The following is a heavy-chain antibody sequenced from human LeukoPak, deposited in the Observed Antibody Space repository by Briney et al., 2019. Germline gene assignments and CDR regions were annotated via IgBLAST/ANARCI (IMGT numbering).Heavy chain of an antibody. CDR3: GNTNSFSY. CDR2: IKQDGSET. J-gene: IGHJ4*02. Sequence: GGSLRLSCAASGFAFSNYWMNWVRQAPGKGLEWVANIKQDGSETNYVDSVKGRFTISRDNAKNSLYLQMNSLRAEDTALCYCGNTNSFSYWGQGTLVTVSS. V-gene: IGHV3-7*01. D-gene: IGHD2-2*01. CDR1: GFAFSNYW.